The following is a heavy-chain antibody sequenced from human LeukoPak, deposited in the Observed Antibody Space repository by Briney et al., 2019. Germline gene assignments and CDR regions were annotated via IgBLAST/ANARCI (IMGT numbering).Heavy chain of an antibody. CDR1: GYRFTDYW. CDR2: INTNTGGT. J-gene: IGHJ3*02. D-gene: IGHD3-10*01. V-gene: IGHV1-2*02. CDR3: ARGGSFHEFDI. Sequence: ASVKVSCKASGYRFTDYWIQWVRQAPGQGLEWMGWINTNTGGTVYAQKFQGGVTMTRDTSLTTSYMDLSRLTSDDTAVYYCARGGSFHEFDIWGQGTMVIVSS.